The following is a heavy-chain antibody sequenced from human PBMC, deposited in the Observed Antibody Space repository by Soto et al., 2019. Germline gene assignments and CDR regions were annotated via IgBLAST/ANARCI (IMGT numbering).Heavy chain of an antibody. J-gene: IGHJ2*01. D-gene: IGHD3-3*01. CDR1: GFTFSSYW. CDR3: ARDYKLTISGVETVRWYFDL. CDR2: IKQDGSEK. Sequence: EVQLVESGGGLVQPGGSLRLSCAASGFTFSSYWMHWVRQAPGKGLEWVGNIKQDGSEKYYVDSVKGRFTISIENTKNSMYLQMNSLRAEDTAVYYCARDYKLTISGVETVRWYFDLWGRGTLVTVSS. V-gene: IGHV3-7*05.